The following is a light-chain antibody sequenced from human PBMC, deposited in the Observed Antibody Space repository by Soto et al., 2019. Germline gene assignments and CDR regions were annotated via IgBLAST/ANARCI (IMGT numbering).Light chain of an antibody. J-gene: IGLJ1*01. CDR2: RNN. CDR1: SSNIGSNY. V-gene: IGLV1-47*01. Sequence: QSVLTQPPSASGTPGQRVTISCSGSSSNIGSNYVYWYQQLPGTAPKLLIYRNNQRPSGVPDRFSGSKSGTSASLAISGLRSEDEADYYCAVWDDSLSGRYVFGTGTKVTVL. CDR3: AVWDDSLSGRYV.